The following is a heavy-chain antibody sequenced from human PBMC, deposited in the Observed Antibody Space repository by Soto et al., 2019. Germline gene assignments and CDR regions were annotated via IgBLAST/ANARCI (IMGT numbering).Heavy chain of an antibody. Sequence: ASVKVSCKASGYTFTSYGISWVRQAPGQGLEWMGWINPNSGATNYAQKFQGRVTMTRDTSISTAYMELSRLRSDDTAVYYCARDLVPAAISFYGMDVWGQGTTVTVSS. CDR3: ARDLVPAAISFYGMDV. V-gene: IGHV1-2*02. CDR1: GYTFTSYG. J-gene: IGHJ6*02. D-gene: IGHD2-2*01. CDR2: INPNSGAT.